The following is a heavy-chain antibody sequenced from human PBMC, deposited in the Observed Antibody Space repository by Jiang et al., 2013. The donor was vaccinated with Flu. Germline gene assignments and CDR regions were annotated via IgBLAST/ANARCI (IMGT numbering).Heavy chain of an antibody. CDR2: INHSGST. V-gene: IGHV4-34*01. D-gene: IGHD3-10*01. Sequence: GKGLEWIGEINHSGSTNYNPSLKSRVTISVDTSKNQFSLKLSSVTAADTAVYYCAREMIGGSGSYRFDYWGQGTLVTVSS. J-gene: IGHJ4*02. CDR3: AREMIGGSGSYRFDY.